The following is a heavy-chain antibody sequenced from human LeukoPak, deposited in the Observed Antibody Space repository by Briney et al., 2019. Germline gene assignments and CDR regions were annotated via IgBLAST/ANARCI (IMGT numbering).Heavy chain of an antibody. Sequence: GGSLRLSCAASGFTFSDYYMSWIRQAPGKGLEWVSYISSSGSTIYYADSVKGRFTISRDNSKNTLYLQMNSLRAEDTAVYYCAKDGRYFDWFIDYWGQGALVTVSS. J-gene: IGHJ4*02. CDR1: GFTFSDYY. CDR2: ISSSGSTI. V-gene: IGHV3-11*04. CDR3: AKDGRYFDWFIDY. D-gene: IGHD3-9*01.